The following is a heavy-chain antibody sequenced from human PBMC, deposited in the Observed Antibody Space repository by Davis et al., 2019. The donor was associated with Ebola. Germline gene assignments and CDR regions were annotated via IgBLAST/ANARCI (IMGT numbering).Heavy chain of an antibody. CDR2: IYPGDSDT. V-gene: IGHV5-51*01. D-gene: IGHD2-2*01. Sequence: GGSLRLSCKGFGYSFANYWIGWVRQMPGKGLEWIGIIYPGDSDTRYSPSFQGQVTISADKSINTAYLQWSSLKASDSAMYYCARRGYCSGTGCPWGWFDPWGQGTLVTVSS. J-gene: IGHJ5*02. CDR3: ARRGYCSGTGCPWGWFDP. CDR1: GYSFANYW.